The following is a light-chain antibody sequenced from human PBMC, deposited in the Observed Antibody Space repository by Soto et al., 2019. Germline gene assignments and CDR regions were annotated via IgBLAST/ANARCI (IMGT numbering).Light chain of an antibody. Sequence: SYELTQPPSLSVAPGQTARMTCGGNNIGSKSVHWYQQKPGQAPALVVYDDRDRPSGIPERFSGSNSGNTAILTISRVDAGDEADYYCQVWDNNSDDGVFGTGTKVTVL. J-gene: IGLJ1*01. CDR1: NIGSKS. V-gene: IGLV3-21*02. CDR2: DDR. CDR3: QVWDNNSDDGV.